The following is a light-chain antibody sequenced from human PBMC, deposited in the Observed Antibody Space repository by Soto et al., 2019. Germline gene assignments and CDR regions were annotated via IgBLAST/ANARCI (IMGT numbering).Light chain of an antibody. CDR2: GAS. Sequence: EIVLTQSPGTLSLSPGERATLSCRASQSVSSSYLAWYQQKPGQAPRLLIYGASSRATGNPDRFSGSGSGTGFTPTISRLEPEDFAVYYCQQYGSSPWTFGQGTKVEIK. V-gene: IGKV3-20*01. J-gene: IGKJ1*01. CDR1: QSVSSSY. CDR3: QQYGSSPWT.